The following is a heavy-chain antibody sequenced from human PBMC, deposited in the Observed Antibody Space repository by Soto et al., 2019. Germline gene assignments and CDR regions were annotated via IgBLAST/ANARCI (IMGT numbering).Heavy chain of an antibody. V-gene: IGHV4-38-2*02. CDR1: GYSISSGYY. CDR3: ERGEATVTKGWFDP. CDR2: IYHSGST. Sequence: SEPLSLTFSFSGYSISSGYYWVWIRQTPGKGLEWIASIYHSGSTYYNPSLKSRVTISVDTSKNQFSLKLTSVTAADTAVYYCERGEATVTKGWFDPWGQGIMVTVSS. J-gene: IGHJ5*02. D-gene: IGHD4-17*01.